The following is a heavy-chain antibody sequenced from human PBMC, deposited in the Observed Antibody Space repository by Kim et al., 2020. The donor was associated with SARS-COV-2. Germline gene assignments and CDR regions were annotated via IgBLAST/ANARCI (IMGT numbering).Heavy chain of an antibody. V-gene: IGHV4-34*01. J-gene: IGHJ5*02. Sequence: SETLSLTCAVYGGSFSGYYWSWIRQPPGKGLEWIGEINHSGSTNYNPSLKSRVTISVDTSKNQFSLKLSSVTAADTAVYYCAREGGYFDWLFRSGRSNWFDPWGQGTLVTVSS. CDR3: AREGGYFDWLFRSGRSNWFDP. D-gene: IGHD3-9*01. CDR1: GGSFSGYY. CDR2: INHSGST.